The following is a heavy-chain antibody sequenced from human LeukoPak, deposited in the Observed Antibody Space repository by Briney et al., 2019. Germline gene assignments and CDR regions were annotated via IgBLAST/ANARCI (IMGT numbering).Heavy chain of an antibody. CDR1: GFTFSSYW. CDR2: INSDGSST. J-gene: IGHJ4*02. CDR3: ARTYDSSGPFGY. Sequence: GGSLRLSCPASGFTFSSYWMHWVRQAPGKGLVWVSRINSDGSSTSYADSVKGRFAISRDNANNTLYLQMNSLRAEDTAVYYCARTYDSSGPFGYWGQGTLVTVSS. V-gene: IGHV3-74*01. D-gene: IGHD3-22*01.